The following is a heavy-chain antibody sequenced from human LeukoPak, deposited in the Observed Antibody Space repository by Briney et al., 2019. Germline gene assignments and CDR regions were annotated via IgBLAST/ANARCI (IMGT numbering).Heavy chain of an antibody. D-gene: IGHD1-1*01. Sequence: GGSLRLSCAASGFTFNNYAMSWVRHTPGKGLEWVSTFSIIDNNTYYADSVKGRFSISRDNSKNTLHLQMSSLRAEDTAVFYCAKDQWNQGGAFDIWGQGTMVIVSS. J-gene: IGHJ3*02. CDR2: FSIIDNNT. CDR1: GFTFNNYA. CDR3: AKDQWNQGGAFDI. V-gene: IGHV3-23*01.